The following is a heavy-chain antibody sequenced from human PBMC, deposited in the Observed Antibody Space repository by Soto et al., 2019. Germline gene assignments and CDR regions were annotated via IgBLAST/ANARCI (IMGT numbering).Heavy chain of an antibody. CDR2: IKSKSDGETA. D-gene: IGHD5-18*01. J-gene: IGHJ4*02. Sequence: EVQLVESGGGSVKPGGSLRLSCAASGLTFSNVWMTWVRQAPGKGLEWVGRIKSKSDGETADVAAPVKARFTTSRDDSKNTVFLEINSLKGEDTAVYYCALTAMMNRYSSTSFDYWGRGTQVTVAS. CDR1: GLTFSNVW. V-gene: IGHV3-15*01. CDR3: ALTAMMNRYSSTSFDY.